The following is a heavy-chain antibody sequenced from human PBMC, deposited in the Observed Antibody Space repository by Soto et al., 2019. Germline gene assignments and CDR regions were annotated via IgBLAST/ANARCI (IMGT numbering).Heavy chain of an antibody. CDR3: ARETTEVDYYYYGMDV. V-gene: IGHV3-30-3*01. CDR2: ISYDGSNK. CDR1: GFTFSSYA. D-gene: IGHD4-17*01. Sequence: QVQLVESGGGVVQPGRSLRLSCAASGFTFSSYAMHWVRQAPGKGLEWVAVISYDGSNKYYADSVKGRFTISRDNSKNTLYLQMNSLRAEDTAVYYCARETTEVDYYYYGMDVW. J-gene: IGHJ6*01.